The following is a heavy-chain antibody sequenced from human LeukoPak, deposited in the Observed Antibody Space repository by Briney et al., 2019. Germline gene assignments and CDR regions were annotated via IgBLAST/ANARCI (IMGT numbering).Heavy chain of an antibody. J-gene: IGHJ4*02. CDR2: ISGSGGST. CDR1: GFTFSSYA. Sequence: GGSLRLSCAASGFTFSSYAMSWVRQAPGKGLEWVSAISGSGGSTYYADSVKGRFTISRDNSKTTLYLQMNSLRAEDTAVYCCAKDIAARPVDYWGQGTLVTVSS. V-gene: IGHV3-23*01. CDR3: AKDIAARPVDY. D-gene: IGHD6-6*01.